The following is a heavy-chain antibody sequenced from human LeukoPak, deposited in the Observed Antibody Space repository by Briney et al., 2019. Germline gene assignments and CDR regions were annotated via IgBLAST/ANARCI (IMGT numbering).Heavy chain of an antibody. V-gene: IGHV4-61*01. D-gene: IGHD6-19*01. CDR2: IYYSGST. J-gene: IGHJ4*02. CDR1: GGSISSSNW. CDR3: ARAGDSSGWYGGVFDY. Sequence: SETLSLTCAVSGGSISSSNWWSWIRQPPGKGLEWIGYIYYSGSTNYNPPLKSRVTISVDTSKNQFSLKLSSVTAADTAVYYCARAGDSSGWYGGVFDYWGQGTLVTVSS.